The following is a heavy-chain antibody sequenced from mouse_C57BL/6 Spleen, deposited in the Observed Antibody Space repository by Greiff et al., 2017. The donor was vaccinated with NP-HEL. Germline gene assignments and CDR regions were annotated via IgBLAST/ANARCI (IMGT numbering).Heavy chain of an antibody. CDR3: TRYDYDMDWYFDV. J-gene: IGHJ1*03. CDR2: IDPETGGT. V-gene: IGHV1-15*01. D-gene: IGHD2-4*01. CDR1: GYTFTDYE. Sequence: VHLVESGAELVRPGASVTLSCKASGYTFTDYEMHWVKQTPVHGLEWIGAIDPETGGTAYNQKFKGKAILTADKSSSTAYMELRSLTSEDSAVYYCTRYDYDMDWYFDVWGTGTTVTVSS.